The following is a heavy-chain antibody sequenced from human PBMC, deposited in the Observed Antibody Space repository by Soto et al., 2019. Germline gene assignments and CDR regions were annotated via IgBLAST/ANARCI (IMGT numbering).Heavy chain of an antibody. Sequence: PGGSLRLSCAASGFTFSSYGMHWVRQAPGKGLEWVAVIWYDGSNKYYADSVKGRFTISRDNSKNTLYLQMNSLRAEDTAVYYCAKELRSLRVAPGVYYGMDVWGQGTTVTVSS. J-gene: IGHJ6*02. V-gene: IGHV3-30*02. D-gene: IGHD2-21*02. CDR3: AKELRSLRVAPGVYYGMDV. CDR1: GFTFSSYG. CDR2: IWYDGSNK.